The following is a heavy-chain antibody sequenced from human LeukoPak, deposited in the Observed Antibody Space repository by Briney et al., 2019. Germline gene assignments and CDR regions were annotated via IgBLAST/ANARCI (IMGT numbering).Heavy chain of an antibody. CDR2: FDPEDGET. CDR3: ATREKCTNGVCWGPDY. CDR1: GYTLTELS. V-gene: IGHV1-24*01. J-gene: IGHJ4*02. D-gene: IGHD2-8*01. Sequence: GASVKVSCKVSGYTLTELSMHWVRQAPGKGLEWMGGFDPEDGETIYAQKFQGRVTMTEDTSTDTAYMELSSLRSEDTAVYYCATREKCTNGVCWGPDYWGQGTLVTVSS.